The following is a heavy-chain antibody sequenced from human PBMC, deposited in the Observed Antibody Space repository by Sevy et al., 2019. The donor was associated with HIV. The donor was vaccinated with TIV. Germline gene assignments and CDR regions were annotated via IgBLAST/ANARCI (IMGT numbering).Heavy chain of an antibody. CDR2: IYSDSNT. CDR3: ANRLILEWSWYGMDV. V-gene: IGHV3-53*01. J-gene: IGHJ6*02. Sequence: GGSLRLSCAASGFTVSSNYMCWVRQAPGKGLEWVSVIYSDSNTYYADSVKGRFTISRDNSKNTLYLQMKSLRAEDTAVYYCANRLILEWSWYGMDVWGQGTTVTVSS. CDR1: GFTVSSNY. D-gene: IGHD3-3*01.